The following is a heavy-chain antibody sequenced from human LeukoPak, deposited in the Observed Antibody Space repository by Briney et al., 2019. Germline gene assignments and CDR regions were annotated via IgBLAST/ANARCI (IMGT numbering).Heavy chain of an antibody. CDR1: GGTFSSYA. Sequence: SVTVSCTASGGTFSSYAISWVRQAPGQGLEWMGGIIPIFGTANYAQKFQGRVTITADESTSTAYMELSSLRSEDTAVYYCASPRSYSSSWFRGGNWFDPWGQGTLVAVSS. J-gene: IGHJ5*02. CDR2: IIPIFGTA. D-gene: IGHD6-13*01. CDR3: ASPRSYSSSWFRGGNWFDP. V-gene: IGHV1-69*13.